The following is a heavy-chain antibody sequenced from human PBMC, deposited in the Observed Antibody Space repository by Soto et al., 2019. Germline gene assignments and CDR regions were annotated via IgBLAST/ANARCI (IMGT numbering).Heavy chain of an antibody. D-gene: IGHD1-26*01. CDR1: GISIKTYY. CDR2: IYDTGNT. J-gene: IGHJ4*02. Sequence: PSETLSLTCAVSGISIKTYYWSWIRQPPGKGLEWIGYIYDTGNTNYNPSLKSRVTMSFDTSENQFSLNLNSVTAADTAVYYCARHFGIVGPSYFDYWSQGTLVTVSS. V-gene: IGHV4-59*08. CDR3: ARHFGIVGPSYFDY.